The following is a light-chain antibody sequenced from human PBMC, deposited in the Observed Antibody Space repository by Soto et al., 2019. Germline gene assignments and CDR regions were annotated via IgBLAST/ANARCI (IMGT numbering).Light chain of an antibody. CDR2: SAT. CDR1: QAVNPNY. Sequence: DIVLAQSPGTLSLSPGQRATLSCRAGQAVNPNYIAWYQQRPGQAPRLLLSSATTRATGIPDRFSGTGSGTEFSLTISRLEPGDSAVYYCQFYETSPFTFGQGTNLEIK. J-gene: IGKJ2*01. V-gene: IGKV3-20*01. CDR3: QFYETSPFT.